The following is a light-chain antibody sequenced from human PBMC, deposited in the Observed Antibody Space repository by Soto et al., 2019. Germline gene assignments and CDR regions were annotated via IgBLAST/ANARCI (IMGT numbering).Light chain of an antibody. CDR2: AAY. CDR1: QGISSY. J-gene: IGKJ5*01. V-gene: IGKV1-9*01. Sequence: DLHFAPTPSFPSASVGDRVPIPCPASQGISSYLAWYQQKPGKAHNLLIYAAYTLQSGVPSRFSGSGSGTDFTLTIRSVQPEDFATYYCKQAKTLPPTFGRGTRLENK. CDR3: KQAKTLPPT.